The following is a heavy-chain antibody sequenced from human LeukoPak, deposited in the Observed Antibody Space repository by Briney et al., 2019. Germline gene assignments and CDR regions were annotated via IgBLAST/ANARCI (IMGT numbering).Heavy chain of an antibody. J-gene: IGHJ4*02. D-gene: IGHD1-26*01. V-gene: IGHV3-30*02. CDR3: AKDPGGETLPDY. CDR2: TRYDGSKK. CDR1: GFTFSSYG. Sequence: GGSLRLSCAASGFTFSSYGMYWVRHGPGKGLEWVAFTRYDGSKKNYADSVKGRFTISRDNSKNTLYLQMNSLRAEDTAVYYCAKDPGGETLPDYWGQGTLVTVSS.